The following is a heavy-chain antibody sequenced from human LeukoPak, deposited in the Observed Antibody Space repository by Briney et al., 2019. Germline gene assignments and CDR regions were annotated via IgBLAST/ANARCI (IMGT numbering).Heavy chain of an antibody. CDR2: IYPGDSGT. J-gene: IGHJ6*02. V-gene: IGHV5-51*01. CDR1: GYNFTTYW. CDR3: ARSSGSFLPRYVDV. D-gene: IGHD1-26*01. Sequence: GESLKISCKGSGYNFTTYWIGWVRQMPGKGLEWMGIIYPGDSGTRYSPSFQGQVTISADKSISTAYLQWSGLKASDTAIYYCARSSGSFLPRYVDVWGQGTTVTVSS.